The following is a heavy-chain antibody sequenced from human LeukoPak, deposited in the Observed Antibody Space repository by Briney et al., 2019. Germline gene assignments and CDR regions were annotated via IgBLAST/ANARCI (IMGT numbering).Heavy chain of an antibody. J-gene: IGHJ6*03. V-gene: IGHV1-69*05. CDR3: AREREDDYGGNYYYYMDV. CDR2: IIPIFGTA. CDR1: GGTFSSYA. D-gene: IGHD4-23*01. Sequence: GASVKVSCKASGGTFSSYAISWVRQAPGQGLEWMGRIIPIFGTANYAQKFQGRVTITTDVSTSTAYMELSSLRSEDTAVYYCAREREDDYGGNYYYYMDVWGKGTTVTVSS.